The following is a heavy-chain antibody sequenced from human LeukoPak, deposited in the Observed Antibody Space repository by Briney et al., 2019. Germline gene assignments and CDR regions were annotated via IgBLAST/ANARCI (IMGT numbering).Heavy chain of an antibody. Sequence: SETLSPTCTASGGSISSSSYYWGWTRQPPGKGLEWIGNIYYSGSTYYNPSLTSRVTISVDTSKNQFSLKLSSVTAADTAVYYCARVSRSGSYFGAFEIWGQGTMVTVSS. CDR2: IYYSGST. CDR3: ARVSRSGSYFGAFEI. J-gene: IGHJ3*02. D-gene: IGHD1-26*01. CDR1: GGSISSSSYY. V-gene: IGHV4-39*07.